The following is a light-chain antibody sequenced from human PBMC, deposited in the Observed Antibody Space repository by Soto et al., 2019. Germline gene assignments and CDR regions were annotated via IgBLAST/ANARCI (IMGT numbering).Light chain of an antibody. J-gene: IGKJ4*02. V-gene: IGKV3-20*01. CDR1: QRVTNNY. CDR2: GAI. Sequence: EGVLTQSPGTLSLSPGERATLSCRASQRVTNNYLAWYQQKPGRAPRLLIFGAINRATGIPNRFSGSGSGTDFTLTISGLEPEDFALYFCQQYGTKPLTFGGGTKVEF. CDR3: QQYGTKPLT.